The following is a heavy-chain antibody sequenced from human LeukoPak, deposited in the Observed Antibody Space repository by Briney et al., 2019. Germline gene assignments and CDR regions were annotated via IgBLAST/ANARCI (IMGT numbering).Heavy chain of an antibody. V-gene: IGHV4-59*01. CDR2: IYYSGST. CDR1: GDSMIGFY. CDR3: ARDRKGGSSTIHWLDP. J-gene: IGHJ5*02. Sequence: SETLSLTCTVSGDSMIGFYWSWLRQPPGKGLEWFGFIYYSGSTIYHPSLKSRVAISVDTSKNQFSLTPTSVTAADTAVYYCARDRKGGSSTIHWLDPWGQGTLVTVSS. D-gene: IGHD6-13*01.